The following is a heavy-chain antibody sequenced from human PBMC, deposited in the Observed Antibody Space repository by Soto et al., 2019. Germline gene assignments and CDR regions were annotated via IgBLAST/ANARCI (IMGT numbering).Heavy chain of an antibody. CDR2: IIPIFGTA. J-gene: IGHJ6*02. Sequence: ASVKVSCKASGGTFSSYAISWVRQAPGQGLEWMGGIIPIFGTANYAQKFQGRVTITADESTSTAYMELSSLRSEDTAVYYCASDFINMIVVAEYYYYGMDVWGQGTTVTVSS. V-gene: IGHV1-69*13. CDR1: GGTFSSYA. CDR3: ASDFINMIVVAEYYYYGMDV. D-gene: IGHD3-22*01.